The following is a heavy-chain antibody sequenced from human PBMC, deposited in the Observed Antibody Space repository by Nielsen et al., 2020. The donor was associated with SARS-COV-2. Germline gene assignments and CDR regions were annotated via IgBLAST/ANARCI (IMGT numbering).Heavy chain of an antibody. J-gene: IGHJ3*02. CDR3: AGDRLRAGRGITMVPFDI. Sequence: ASVKVSCKASGYTFTSYAMHWVRQAPGQRLEWMGWINAGNGNTKYSQKFQGRVTITRDTSASTAYMELSSLRSEDTAVYYCAGDRLRAGRGITMVPFDIWGQGTMVTVSS. V-gene: IGHV1-3*01. D-gene: IGHD3-10*01. CDR1: GYTFTSYA. CDR2: INAGNGNT.